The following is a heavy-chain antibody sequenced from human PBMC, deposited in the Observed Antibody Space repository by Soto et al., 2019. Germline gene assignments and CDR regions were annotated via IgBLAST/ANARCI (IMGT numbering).Heavy chain of an antibody. CDR2: ISSSGSTI. D-gene: IGHD3-10*01. Sequence: VGSLRLSCAASGFTFSDYYMSWIRQAPGKGLEWVSYISSSGSTIYYADSVKGRFTISRDNAKNSLYLQMNSLRAEDTAVYYCAKPGSGSYYNDWFDPWGQGTLVTVSS. CDR3: AKPGSGSYYNDWFDP. CDR1: GFTFSDYY. V-gene: IGHV3-11*01. J-gene: IGHJ5*02.